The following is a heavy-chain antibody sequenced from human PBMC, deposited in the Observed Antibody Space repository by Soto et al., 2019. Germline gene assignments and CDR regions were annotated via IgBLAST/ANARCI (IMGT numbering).Heavy chain of an antibody. D-gene: IGHD1-7*01. CDR3: ATAYNWNYKWFDP. CDR2: MHYSGIT. J-gene: IGHJ5*02. Sequence: SSETLSLTCSFSGDSVTSHYLTWIRQPPGKGLEWIGSMHYSGITHYNPSLKSRVTISVDTSKNQFSLKLSSVTAADTAVYYCATAYNWNYKWFDPWGQGTLVTVSS. CDR1: GDSVTSHY. V-gene: IGHV4-59*08.